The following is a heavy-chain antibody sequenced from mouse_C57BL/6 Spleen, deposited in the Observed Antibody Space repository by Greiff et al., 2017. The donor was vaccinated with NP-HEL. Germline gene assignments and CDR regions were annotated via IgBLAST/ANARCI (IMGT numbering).Heavy chain of an antibody. J-gene: IGHJ3*01. CDR2: ISDGGSYT. CDR3: ARDSSIYDGYYGWFAY. Sequence: DVHLVESGGGLVKPGGSLKLSCAASGFTFSSYAMSWVRQTPEKRLEWVATISDGGSYTYYPDNVKGRFTISRDNAKNNLYLQMSHLKSEDTAMYYCARDSSIYDGYYGWFAYWCQGTLVTVSA. D-gene: IGHD2-3*01. V-gene: IGHV5-4*01. CDR1: GFTFSSYA.